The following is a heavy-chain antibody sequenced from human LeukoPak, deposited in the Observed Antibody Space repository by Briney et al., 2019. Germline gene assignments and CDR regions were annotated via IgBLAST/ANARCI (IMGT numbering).Heavy chain of an antibody. CDR1: GFTFSSYE. CDR2: ISSSGSTI. Sequence: GGSLSLSCAASGFTFSSYEMNWVGQAQGKGLEWVSYISSSGSTIYYADSVKGRFTIFRDNAKNSLYLQMNSLRAEDTAVYYCAELGITMIGGVWGKGTTVTISS. J-gene: IGHJ6*04. V-gene: IGHV3-48*03. D-gene: IGHD3-10*02. CDR3: AELGITMIGGV.